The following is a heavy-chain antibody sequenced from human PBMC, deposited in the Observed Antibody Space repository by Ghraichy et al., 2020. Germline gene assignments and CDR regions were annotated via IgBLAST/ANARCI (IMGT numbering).Heavy chain of an antibody. CDR3: ARDGIAMPASAAYDY. Sequence: ASVKVSCKASGYTFTRYAMNWVRQAPGQGLEWLGWLDTNTGNPTYDQGFIGRFVFSLDTSVSTAYLQISSLKAEDTAVYYCARDGIAMPASAAYDYWGQGTLVTVSS. CDR2: LDTNTGNP. D-gene: IGHD6-19*01. V-gene: IGHV7-4-1*02. J-gene: IGHJ4*02. CDR1: GYTFTRYA.